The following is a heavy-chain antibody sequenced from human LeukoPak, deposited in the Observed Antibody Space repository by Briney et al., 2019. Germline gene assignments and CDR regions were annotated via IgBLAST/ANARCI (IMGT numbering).Heavy chain of an antibody. D-gene: IGHD3-3*01. V-gene: IGHV3-21*01. J-gene: IGHJ3*02. CDR2: ISSSSSYK. CDR3: ARDGAAYDFWSGYPDAFDI. CDR1: GFTFSSYS. Sequence: GGSLRLSCAASGFTFSSYSMNWVRQAPGKGLEWVSSISSSSSYKYYADSVKGRFTISRDNAKNSLYLQMNSLRAEDTAVYYCARDGAAYDFWSGYPDAFDIWGQGTMVTVSS.